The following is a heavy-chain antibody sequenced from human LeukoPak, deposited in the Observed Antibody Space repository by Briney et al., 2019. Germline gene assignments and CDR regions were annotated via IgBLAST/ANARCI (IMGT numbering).Heavy chain of an antibody. CDR3: AKDITGTPYYMDV. Sequence: GGSLRLSCAVSGFIFSDFSMSWVRQAPGKGLEWVAKMDENGREIFYVDSVKGQFTISRDNAKNSLYLQMNSLRAEDTALYYCAKDITGTPYYMDVWGKGTTVTISS. D-gene: IGHD1-20*01. CDR2: MDENGREI. J-gene: IGHJ6*03. CDR1: GFIFSDFS. V-gene: IGHV3-7*03.